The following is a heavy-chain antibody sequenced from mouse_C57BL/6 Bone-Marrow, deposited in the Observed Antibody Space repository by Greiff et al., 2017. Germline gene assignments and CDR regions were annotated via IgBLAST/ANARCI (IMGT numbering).Heavy chain of an antibody. V-gene: IGHV14-3*01. CDR2: IDPANGNT. Sequence: EVKLMESVAELVRPGASVKFSCTASGFNIKNTYMHWVKQRPEQGLEWIGRIDPANGNTKYAPKFQGKATITADTSSNTAHLQLRSLTSEDTAIYYCAREGAYGSSYGYFDVWGTGTTVTVSS. J-gene: IGHJ1*03. CDR1: GFNIKNTY. D-gene: IGHD1-1*01. CDR3: AREGAYGSSYGYFDV.